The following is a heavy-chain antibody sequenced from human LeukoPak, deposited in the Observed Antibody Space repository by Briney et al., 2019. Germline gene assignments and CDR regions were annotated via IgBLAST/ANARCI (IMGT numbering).Heavy chain of an antibody. J-gene: IGHJ1*01. CDR1: AFTFSSYW. CDR2: IKSDGST. D-gene: IGHD3-22*01. Sequence: AGSLRLSCAASAFTFSSYWMHWVRQGPGKGLVWVSRIKSDGSTRYADSVKGRFTISRDNAKNTVSLQMNSLRAEDTSVYYWARAPSEIGGYYPEYFRHWGQGTLVTVSP. V-gene: IGHV3-74*01. CDR3: ARAPSEIGGYYPEYFRH.